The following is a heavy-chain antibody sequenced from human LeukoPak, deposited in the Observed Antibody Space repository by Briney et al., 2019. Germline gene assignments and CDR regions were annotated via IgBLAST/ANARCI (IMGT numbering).Heavy chain of an antibody. CDR2: INHSGST. Sequence: SGTLSLTCAVSGGSISSSNWWSWIRQPPGKGPEWIGEINHSGSTSYNPSLKSRVTISLDTSKNQVSLKLTSVTAADTAVYYCARAPYSSSWMDYWGQGTLVTVSS. CDR1: GGSISSSNW. CDR3: ARAPYSSSWMDY. V-gene: IGHV4-4*02. D-gene: IGHD6-13*01. J-gene: IGHJ4*02.